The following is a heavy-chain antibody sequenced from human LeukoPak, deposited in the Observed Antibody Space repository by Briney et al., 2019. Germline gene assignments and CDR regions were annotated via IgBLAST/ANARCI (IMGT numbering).Heavy chain of an antibody. J-gene: IGHJ4*02. Sequence: ASVKVSCKASRYTFTSYAIHWVRQAPGQRLEWMGWISAGNGNTKYSQNFQGRVTFISNTSATTAFMEPSSLRSEDAAAYYCARTPWFGELLPDYWGQGTLVTVSS. CDR1: RYTFTSYA. V-gene: IGHV1-3*01. CDR2: ISAGNGNT. CDR3: ARTPWFGELLPDY. D-gene: IGHD3-10*01.